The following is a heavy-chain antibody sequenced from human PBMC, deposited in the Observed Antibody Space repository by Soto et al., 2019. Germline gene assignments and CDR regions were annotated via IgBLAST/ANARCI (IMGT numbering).Heavy chain of an antibody. Sequence: GGSLRLSCAASGFTVSSNYMSWVRQAPGKGLEWVSVIYSGGSTYYADSVKGRFTISRDNSKNTLYLQMNRLRAEDTVVYYCASSTGRNYYYGMDVWGQGTTVTVSS. CDR2: IYSGGST. V-gene: IGHV3-53*01. J-gene: IGHJ6*02. CDR3: ASSTGRNYYYGMDV. CDR1: GFTVSSNY.